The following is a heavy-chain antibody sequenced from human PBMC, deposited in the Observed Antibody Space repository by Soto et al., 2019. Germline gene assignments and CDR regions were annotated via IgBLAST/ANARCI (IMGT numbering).Heavy chain of an antibody. CDR1: GFSLGNYW. CDR2: IKEDGSEK. V-gene: IGHV3-7*01. D-gene: IGHD3-3*01. J-gene: IGHJ4*02. CDR3: ARDRSLRGFLPYFDN. Sequence: EALKISCAASGFSLGNYWMSWVRQAPGKGLEWVANIKEDGSEKYYVDSVKGRFTISRDNAKNSLYLQMNSLRVEDTAVYYCARDRSLRGFLPYFDNWGQGTLVTVSS.